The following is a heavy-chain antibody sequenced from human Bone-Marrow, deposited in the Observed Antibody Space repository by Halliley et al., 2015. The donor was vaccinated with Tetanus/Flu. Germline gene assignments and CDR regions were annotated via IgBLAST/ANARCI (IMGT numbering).Heavy chain of an antibody. CDR2: ISGNGDST. J-gene: IGHJ5*01. CDR1: GFTFSSYA. V-gene: IGHV3-23*01. Sequence: SLRLSCAASGFTFSSYAMTWVRQAPGKGLEWVASISGNGDSTYYRDSVKGRFTISRDSSEKTLYLQMNSLRAEATAVYYCAKDRGDALVWFDSWGQGTLVAVSS. CDR3: AKDRGDALVWFDS. D-gene: IGHD3-10*01.